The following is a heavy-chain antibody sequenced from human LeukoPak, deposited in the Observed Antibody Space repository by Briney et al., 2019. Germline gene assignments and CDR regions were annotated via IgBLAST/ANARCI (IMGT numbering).Heavy chain of an antibody. J-gene: IGHJ4*02. V-gene: IGHV3-30-3*01. Sequence: GGSLRLSCAASGFTFSSYAMHWVRQAPGKGLEWVAVISYDGSNKYYADSVKGRFTISRDNSKDTLYLQMNSLRAEDTAVYYCARERSHEYFDYWGQGTLVTVSS. CDR2: ISYDGSNK. D-gene: IGHD2-15*01. CDR1: GFTFSSYA. CDR3: ARERSHEYFDY.